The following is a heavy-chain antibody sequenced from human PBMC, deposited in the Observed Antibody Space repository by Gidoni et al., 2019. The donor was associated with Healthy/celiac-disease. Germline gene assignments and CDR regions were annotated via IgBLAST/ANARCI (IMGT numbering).Heavy chain of an antibody. V-gene: IGHV4-34*01. D-gene: IGHD2-15*01. CDR3: ARGRGRGAYCSGGSCYNNWFDP. CDR2: INHSGST. Sequence: QVQLQQCGAGLLKPSETLSLTCAVYGGSFSGYYWSWIRQPPGKGLEWIGEINHSGSTNYNPSLKSRVTISVDTSKNQFSLKLSSVTAADTAVYYCARGRGRGAYCSGGSCYNNWFDPWGQGTLVTVSS. J-gene: IGHJ5*02. CDR1: GGSFSGYY.